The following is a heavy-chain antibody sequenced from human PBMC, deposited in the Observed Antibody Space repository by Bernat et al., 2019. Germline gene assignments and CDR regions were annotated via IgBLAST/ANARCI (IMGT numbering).Heavy chain of an antibody. J-gene: IGHJ5*02. V-gene: IGHV3-33*01. D-gene: IGHD5-18*01. CDR2: IWYDGSNK. CDR1: GFTFSSYG. Sequence: QVQLVESGGGVVQPGRSLRLSCAASGFTFSSYGMHWVRQAPGKGLEWVAVIWYDGSNKYYADSVKGRFTISRDNSKNTLYLQMNSLRAEDTAVYYCARDEVDTAMDLWGQGTLVTVSS. CDR3: ARDEVDTAMDL.